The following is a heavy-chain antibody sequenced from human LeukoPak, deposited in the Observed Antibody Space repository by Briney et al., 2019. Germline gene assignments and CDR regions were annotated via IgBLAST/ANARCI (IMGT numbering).Heavy chain of an antibody. J-gene: IGHJ4*02. CDR1: GFTFSNYV. V-gene: IGHV3-30*02. CDR2: KRYDGSNE. Sequence: GGSLRLSCAASGFTFSNYVMHWVRQAPGKGLEWLAGKRYDGSNEYYADSAKCRFTTSRDNTKNTMYLQRNSLISENTAEYYCTKGGSGYNYDFDYWGQGTMVTVSS. D-gene: IGHD3-3*01. CDR3: TKGGSGYNYDFDY.